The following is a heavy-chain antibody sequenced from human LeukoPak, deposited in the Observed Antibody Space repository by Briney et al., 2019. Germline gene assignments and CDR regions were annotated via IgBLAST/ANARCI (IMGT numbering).Heavy chain of an antibody. J-gene: IGHJ4*02. V-gene: IGHV3-30*18. CDR2: TSYDGTDT. CDR1: GFTFSIYG. D-gene: IGHD5-24*01. Sequence: GRALRLSRAASGFTFSIYGIHWVREAPGKGLVCGGLTSYDGTDTYYADSVKDRLNSCSNNTKNMPPLQLNSQRTEDTAVYYCAKERRWQQYYVGSWGQGTLVTVSS. CDR3: AKERRWQQYYVGS.